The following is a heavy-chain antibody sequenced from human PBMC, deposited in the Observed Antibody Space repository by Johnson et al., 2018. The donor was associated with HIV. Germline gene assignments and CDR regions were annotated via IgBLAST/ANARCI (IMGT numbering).Heavy chain of an antibody. CDR2: ISYDGSNK. CDR3: AREENWGSEAGAFDI. J-gene: IGHJ3*02. D-gene: IGHD7-27*01. CDR1: GFTFSPFW. Sequence: QVQLVESGGGLVQPGGSLRLSCSASGFTFSPFWMTWVRQASGKGLEWVAVISYDGSNKYYADSVKGRFTISRDNSKNTLYLQMNSLGAEDTAVYYCAREENWGSEAGAFDIWGQGTMVTVSS. V-gene: IGHV3-30*03.